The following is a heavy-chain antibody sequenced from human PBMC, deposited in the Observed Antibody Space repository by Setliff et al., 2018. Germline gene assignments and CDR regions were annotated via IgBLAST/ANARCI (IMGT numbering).Heavy chain of an antibody. CDR1: GFTFSSYW. CDR3: ARGGFAVVPSALSPPGDY. D-gene: IGHD2-2*01. CDR2: INPDGSTT. J-gene: IGHJ4*02. Sequence: GGSLRLSCAASGFTFSSYWMHWVRQAPGKGLVWVSRINPDGSTTSYADSVKGRFTISRDNAKNTVYLQMNSLRAEDTAVYYCARGGFAVVPSALSPPGDYWGQGTLVTVSS. V-gene: IGHV3-74*01.